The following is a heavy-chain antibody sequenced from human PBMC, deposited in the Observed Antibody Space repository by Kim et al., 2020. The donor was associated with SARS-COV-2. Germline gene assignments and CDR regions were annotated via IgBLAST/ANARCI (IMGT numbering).Heavy chain of an antibody. V-gene: IGHV1-2*02. Sequence: ASVKVSCKASGYTFTDYYMHWVRQAPGQGLEWMGWINPNSGATKHAQKFQGRVTMTRDKSINTAYMELSSLRSDDTAVYYCARDKEGGVLRFLEWLSSFEYWGQGTLVTVSS. CDR1: GYTFTDYY. J-gene: IGHJ4*02. D-gene: IGHD3-3*01. CDR3: ARDKEGGVLRFLEWLSSFEY. CDR2: INPNSGAT.